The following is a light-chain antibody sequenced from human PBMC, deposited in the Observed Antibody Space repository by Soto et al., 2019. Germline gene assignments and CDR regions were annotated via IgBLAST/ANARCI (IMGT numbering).Light chain of an antibody. Sequence: DIQLTQSPSFLSASVGDRVTITCRASQGLSSYSAWYQQKPGKAPKLLIYAASTLQSGVPSRFSGSGSGPECTLTISRLQPEDFATYWCQLLNSYPPYTVGQGTKLEIK. CDR2: AAS. J-gene: IGKJ2*01. CDR1: QGLSSY. V-gene: IGKV1-9*01. CDR3: QLLNSYPPYT.